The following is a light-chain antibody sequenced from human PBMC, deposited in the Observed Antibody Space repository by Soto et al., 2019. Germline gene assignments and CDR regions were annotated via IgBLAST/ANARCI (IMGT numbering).Light chain of an antibody. CDR1: QSISSY. V-gene: IGKV1-39*01. CDR3: QQSYSTLTWT. CDR2: AAS. J-gene: IGKJ1*01. Sequence: DIQMTQSPSSRSASVGDRVTITCRSSQSISSYLSWYQQKPGKAPKLLIYAASSLQSGVPSRFSGSGSGTDFTLTISSLQPEDFATYYCQQSYSTLTWTFGQGTKV.